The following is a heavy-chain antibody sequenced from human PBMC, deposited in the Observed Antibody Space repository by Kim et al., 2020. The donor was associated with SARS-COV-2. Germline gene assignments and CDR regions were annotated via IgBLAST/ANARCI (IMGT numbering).Heavy chain of an antibody. J-gene: IGHJ4*02. CDR1: GFTFSSYA. V-gene: IGHV3-30*04. CDR2: ISYDGSNK. Sequence: GGSLRLSCAASGFTFSSYAMHWVRQAPGKGLERVAVISYDGSNKYYADSVKGRFTISRDNSKNTLYLQMNSLRAEDTAVYYCARVSLRIQLSNYFDYWGQGTLVTVSS. CDR3: ARVSLRIQLSNYFDY. D-gene: IGHD5-18*01.